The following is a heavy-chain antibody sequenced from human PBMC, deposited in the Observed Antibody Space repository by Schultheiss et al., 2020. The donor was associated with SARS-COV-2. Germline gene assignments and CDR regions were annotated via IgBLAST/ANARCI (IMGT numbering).Heavy chain of an antibody. V-gene: IGHV2-70*01. D-gene: IGHD3-22*01. CDR3: ARIRSYYDSSGYYYYYYGMDV. CDR1: GGSFTNYY. J-gene: IGHJ6*02. CDR2: IDWDDDK. Sequence: QTLSLTCAVYGGSFTNYYWSWIRQPPGKALEWLALIDWDDDKYYSTSLKTRLTISKDTSKNQVVLTMTNMDPVDTATYYCARIRSYYDSSGYYYYYYGMDVWGQGTTVTVSS.